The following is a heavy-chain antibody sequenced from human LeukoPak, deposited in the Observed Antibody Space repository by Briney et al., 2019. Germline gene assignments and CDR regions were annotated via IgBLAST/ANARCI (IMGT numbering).Heavy chain of an antibody. J-gene: IGHJ5*02. CDR2: ISSSGSTI. V-gene: IGHV3-48*03. Sequence: GGSLRLSCEASGLTFSSYDMNWVRQAPGKGLEWVSYISSSGSTIYYADSVKGRFTISRDNAKNSLYLQMNSLRAEDTAVYYCARDYGDYIFHWFDPWGQGTLVTVSS. CDR1: GLTFSSYD. CDR3: ARDYGDYIFHWFDP. D-gene: IGHD4-17*01.